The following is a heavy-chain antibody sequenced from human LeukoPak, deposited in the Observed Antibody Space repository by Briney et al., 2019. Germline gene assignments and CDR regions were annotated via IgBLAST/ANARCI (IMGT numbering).Heavy chain of an antibody. Sequence: GGSLRLSCEASGFSFNNYAMTWVRQAPGRGLEWVSGITGSGGSTYYSVKGRFTISRDNSKNTLFLQMSNLRAEDTAVYYCAKCRVETYSSGWCNWLDPWGQGTQVTVSS. D-gene: IGHD6-19*01. CDR3: AKCRVETYSSGWCNWLDP. J-gene: IGHJ5*02. CDR1: GFSFNNYA. CDR2: ITGSGGST. V-gene: IGHV3-23*01.